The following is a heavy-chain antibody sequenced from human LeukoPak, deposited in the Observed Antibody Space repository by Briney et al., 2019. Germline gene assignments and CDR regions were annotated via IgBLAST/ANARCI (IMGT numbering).Heavy chain of an antibody. CDR2: IYYSGST. J-gene: IGHJ5*02. V-gene: IGHV4-39*07. CDR3: ARVLTYHGYLLPTKRENWFDP. Sequence: PSETLSLTCTVSGGSISSSSYYWGWIRQPPGKGLEWIGSIYYSGSTYYNPSLKSRVTISVDTSKNQFSLKLSSVTAADTAVYYCARVLTYHGYLLPTKRENWFDPWGQGTLVTVSS. D-gene: IGHD3-10*01. CDR1: GGSISSSSYY.